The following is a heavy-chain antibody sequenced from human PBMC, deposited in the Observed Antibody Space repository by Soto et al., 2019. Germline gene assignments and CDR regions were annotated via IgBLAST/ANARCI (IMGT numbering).Heavy chain of an antibody. D-gene: IGHD3-3*01. CDR2: IYHSGST. CDR1: GYSISSGYY. Sequence: PSETLSLTCAVSGYSISSGYYWGWIRQPPGKGLEWIGSIYHSGSTYYNPSLKSRVTISVDTSKNQFSLKLSSVTAADTAVYYCARNYYTVVTLPTRLNWFDPWGQGTLVTVSS. J-gene: IGHJ5*02. V-gene: IGHV4-38-2*01. CDR3: ARNYYTVVTLPTRLNWFDP.